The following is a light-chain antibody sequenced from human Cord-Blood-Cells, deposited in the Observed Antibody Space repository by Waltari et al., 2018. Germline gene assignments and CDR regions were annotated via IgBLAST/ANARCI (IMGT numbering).Light chain of an antibody. J-gene: IGKJ2*01. CDR3: QQYNNWPPYT. Sequence: EIMMTQSPATLSVSPGERATLSCRASQSVSSKLDWYQQKPGQAPRLLIYGASTRATGIPARFSGSGSGTEFTLTISSLQSEDFAVYYCQQYNNWPPYTFGQWTKLEIK. CDR2: GAS. CDR1: QSVSSK. V-gene: IGKV3-15*01.